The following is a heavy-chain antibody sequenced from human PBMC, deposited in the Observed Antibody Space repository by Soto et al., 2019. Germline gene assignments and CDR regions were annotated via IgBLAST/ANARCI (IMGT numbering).Heavy chain of an antibody. CDR2: LIPSFGKA. CDR3: ARLYCRRPSCYQAYGMDV. J-gene: IGHJ6*02. V-gene: IGHV1-69*01. Sequence: QVLLVQSGAELKSPGSSVKVSCKASGSTFSTYTITWVRQAPGQGPEWMGGLIPSFGKANYAQKFQGRVTITAEESLTTVYMGLSSLRYDDTGVYYCARLYCRRPSCYQAYGMDVWGQGTTVTVYS. CDR1: GSTFSTYT. D-gene: IGHD2-2*01.